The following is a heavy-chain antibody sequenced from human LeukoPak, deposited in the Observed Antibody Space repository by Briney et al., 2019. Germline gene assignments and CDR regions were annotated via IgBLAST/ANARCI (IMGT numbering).Heavy chain of an antibody. CDR1: GFTFSSYS. J-gene: IGHJ4*02. V-gene: IGHV3-23*01. D-gene: IGHD3-10*01. CDR3: AQRGVVTPVILVAFHKEAYYFDS. Sequence: SGGSLRLSCAASGFTFSSYSMSWIRQAPGKGLEWVADISDSGGRTNYADSVKGRFTISRDNPKNTLYLQMNSLRAEDTAVYFCAQRGVVTPVILVAFHKEAYYFDSWGQGALVTVSS. CDR2: ISDSGGRT.